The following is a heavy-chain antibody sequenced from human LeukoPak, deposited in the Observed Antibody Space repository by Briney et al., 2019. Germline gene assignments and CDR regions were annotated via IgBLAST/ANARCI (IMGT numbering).Heavy chain of an antibody. CDR1: GYTFTGYY. V-gene: IGHV1-2*02. Sequence: AASVKVSCKASGYTFTGYYMHWVRQAPGQGLEWMGWINPNSGGTNYAQKFQGRVTMTRDTSTSTAYMELRSLRSDDTAVYYCARGGRWFGELPLDYWGQGTLVTVSS. CDR3: ARGGRWFGELPLDY. D-gene: IGHD3-10*01. CDR2: INPNSGGT. J-gene: IGHJ4*02.